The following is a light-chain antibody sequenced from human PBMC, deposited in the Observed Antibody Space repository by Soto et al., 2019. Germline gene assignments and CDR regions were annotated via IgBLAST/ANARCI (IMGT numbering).Light chain of an antibody. Sequence: QSVLTQPPSVSGAPGQRVTISCTGSSSNIGADDDVHWYQQLPGTAPKLLIYGNSIRPSGVPDRFSGSKSGTSASLAITGLQAEDEDDYSCQSYDSSLSGSVFGGGTQLTVL. CDR3: QSYDSSLSGSV. CDR1: SSNIGADDD. CDR2: GNS. J-gene: IGLJ3*02. V-gene: IGLV1-40*01.